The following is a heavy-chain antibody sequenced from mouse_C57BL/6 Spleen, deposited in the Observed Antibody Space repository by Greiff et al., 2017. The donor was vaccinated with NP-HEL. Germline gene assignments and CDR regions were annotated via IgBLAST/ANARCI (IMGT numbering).Heavy chain of an antibody. D-gene: IGHD1-1*01. CDR2: IDPSDSYT. Sequence: VQLQQPGAELVMPGASVKLSCKASGYTFTSYWMHWVKQRPGQGLEWIGEIDPSDSYTNYNQKFKGKSTLTVDKSSSTAYMQLSSLTSEDSAVYYCARSGSSSYAMDYWGQGTSVTVSS. J-gene: IGHJ4*01. CDR3: ARSGSSSYAMDY. V-gene: IGHV1-69*01. CDR1: GYTFTSYW.